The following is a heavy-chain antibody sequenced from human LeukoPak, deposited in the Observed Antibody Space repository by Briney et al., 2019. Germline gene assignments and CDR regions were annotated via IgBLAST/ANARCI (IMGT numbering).Heavy chain of an antibody. D-gene: IGHD6-19*01. V-gene: IGHV3-66*02. CDR2: IYSGGST. Sequence: PGGSLRLSCAASGFTFSSYAMSWVRQAPGKGLEWVSVIYSGGSTYYADSVKGRFAISRDNSKNTLYLQMNSLRAEDTAVYYCARELAVAGTNYWGQGTLVTVSS. J-gene: IGHJ4*02. CDR3: ARELAVAGTNY. CDR1: GFTFSSYA.